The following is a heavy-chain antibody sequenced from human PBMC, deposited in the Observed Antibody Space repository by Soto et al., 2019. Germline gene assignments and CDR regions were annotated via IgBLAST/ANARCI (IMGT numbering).Heavy chain of an antibody. J-gene: IGHJ4*02. CDR2: ISSSSSTI. Sequence: PGGSLRLSCAASGFTFSSYSMNWVRQAPGKGLEWVSYISSSSSTIYYADSVKGRFTISRDNAKNSLYLQMNSLRAEDTAVYYWARDGAVAGLYFDYWGQGTLVTVAS. D-gene: IGHD6-19*01. CDR1: GFTFSSYS. CDR3: ARDGAVAGLYFDY. V-gene: IGHV3-48*01.